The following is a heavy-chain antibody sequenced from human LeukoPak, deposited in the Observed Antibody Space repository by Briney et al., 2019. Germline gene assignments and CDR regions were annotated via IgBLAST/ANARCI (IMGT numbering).Heavy chain of an antibody. CDR1: GGSISSYY. D-gene: IGHD3-22*01. J-gene: IGHJ4*02. Sequence: SETLSLTCTVSGGSISSYYWSWRRQPPGKGLEWIAYIHNSGTNNYNPSVRSRATMSLDTSKNQFSLKLTSVTAADTAVYYCARGGDSSGYYYYFDLWGQGSLVTVSS. CDR2: IHNSGTN. V-gene: IGHV4-59*01. CDR3: ARGGDSSGYYYYFDL.